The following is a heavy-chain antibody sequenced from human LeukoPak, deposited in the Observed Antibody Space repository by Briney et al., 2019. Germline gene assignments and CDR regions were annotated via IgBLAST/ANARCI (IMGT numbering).Heavy chain of an antibody. CDR1: GFSFSDSY. J-gene: IGHJ4*02. V-gene: IGHV3-11*04. CDR2: ISCSGSTI. D-gene: IGHD3-22*01. Sequence: GGSLRLSCAASGFSFSDSYMSWMREAPGKGREWGSYISCSGSTIYYADAVKGRFTISRDNAKNSLYLQMNSLRAEDTAVYYCGPGGDSSGYSFVYWGQGTLVTVSS. CDR3: GPGGDSSGYSFVY.